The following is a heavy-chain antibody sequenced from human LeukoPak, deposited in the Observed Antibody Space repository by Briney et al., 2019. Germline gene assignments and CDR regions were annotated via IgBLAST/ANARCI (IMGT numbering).Heavy chain of an antibody. Sequence: GGSLRLSCAASGLTVNNNYMNWVRQAPRKGLEWVSALYIGGNTYYADSVRGRFTISRDNSKNTLYLQMNSLRAEDTAIYYCMTAAGYNFSQYWGQGTLVTVSS. V-gene: IGHV3-53*01. CDR3: MTAAGYNFSQY. CDR1: GLTVNNNY. CDR2: LYIGGNT. D-gene: IGHD1-1*01. J-gene: IGHJ4*02.